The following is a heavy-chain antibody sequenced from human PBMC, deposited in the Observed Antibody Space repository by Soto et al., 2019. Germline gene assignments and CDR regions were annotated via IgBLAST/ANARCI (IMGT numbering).Heavy chain of an antibody. CDR2: ISGSGDNK. CDR3: GKGSDYVLKGTPFLKVQYYYYYMDV. D-gene: IGHD3-16*01. V-gene: IGHV3-23*01. CDR1: GFTFSNFA. J-gene: IGHJ6*03. Sequence: EVQLLESGGALVQSGGSLRLSCAASGFTFSNFAMSWVRQAPGKGLEWVSGISGSGDNKYHADSVKGLFTISRDNSKNTLFVQINSLRAEDTAVYYCGKGSDYVLKGTPFLKVQYYYYYMDVWGKGTTVTFSS.